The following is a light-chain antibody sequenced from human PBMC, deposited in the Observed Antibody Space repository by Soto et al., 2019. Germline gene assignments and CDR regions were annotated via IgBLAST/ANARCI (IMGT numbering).Light chain of an antibody. J-gene: IGKJ4*01. Sequence: DIQMTQSPSSLSASVGDRVTITCRASQSINSYLNWYQQKPGKAAKLLLYAASSLQSAVPSRFSGSGAGPDFTLTISSLQPEDFATYYCQQRNHTPLTVGGGTKVEIK. V-gene: IGKV1-39*01. CDR2: AAS. CDR1: QSINSY. CDR3: QQRNHTPLT.